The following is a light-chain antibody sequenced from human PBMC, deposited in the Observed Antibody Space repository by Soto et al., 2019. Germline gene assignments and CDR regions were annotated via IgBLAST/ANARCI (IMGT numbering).Light chain of an antibody. Sequence: NFMLTQPHSVSESPGKTVTISCSRSSGSIASNYVQWYQQRPGSSPTTVIYGDNQTPSGVPDRFSGSIDSSSNSASLTISGLKTEDEADYYCQSYDSSNQGVFGGGTKLTVL. V-gene: IGLV6-57*01. CDR2: GDN. CDR1: SGSIASNY. CDR3: QSYDSSNQGV. J-gene: IGLJ3*02.